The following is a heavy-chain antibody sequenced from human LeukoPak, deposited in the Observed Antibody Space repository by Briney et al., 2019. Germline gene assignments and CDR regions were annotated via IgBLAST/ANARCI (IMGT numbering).Heavy chain of an antibody. Sequence: GGSLLLSCAASGFSLSRHAMNWVRQAPGKGLEWISHISGGSDIIEYADSVRGRFTISRDNGRGSLYLQMNSLRVEDTAVYYCARYGSGRNYIDPFDFWGQGTLVAVSS. D-gene: IGHD3-10*01. J-gene: IGHJ4*02. CDR3: ARYGSGRNYIDPFDF. V-gene: IGHV3-48*01. CDR1: GFSLSRHA. CDR2: ISGGSDII.